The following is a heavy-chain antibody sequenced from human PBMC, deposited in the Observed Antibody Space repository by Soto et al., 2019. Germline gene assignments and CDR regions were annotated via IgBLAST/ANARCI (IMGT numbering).Heavy chain of an antibody. CDR2: IYYSGST. Sequence: PSETLSLTCTVSGGSVNSGSYYWSWIRQPPGRGLEWIGYIYYSGSTNYNPSLKSRVTISVDTSKNQFSLKLSSVTAADTAVYYCARGVRYFDYWGQGTLVTVSS. J-gene: IGHJ4*02. D-gene: IGHD3-10*01. V-gene: IGHV4-61*01. CDR3: ARGVRYFDY. CDR1: GGSVNSGSYY.